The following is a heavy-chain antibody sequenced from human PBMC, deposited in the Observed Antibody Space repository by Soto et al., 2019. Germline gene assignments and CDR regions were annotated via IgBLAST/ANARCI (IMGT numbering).Heavy chain of an antibody. D-gene: IGHD3-16*01. Sequence: SEALSLTCTVSVGSITDYYWSWIRQPPGKGLEWVGYVYQSGTSSYNPSLKSRVAMSMDTSKRQISLKLTSVTAADTAVYYCAREFMRWFDPWGQGTLVTVSS. J-gene: IGHJ5*02. CDR2: VYQSGTS. V-gene: IGHV4-59*01. CDR1: VGSITDYY. CDR3: AREFMRWFDP.